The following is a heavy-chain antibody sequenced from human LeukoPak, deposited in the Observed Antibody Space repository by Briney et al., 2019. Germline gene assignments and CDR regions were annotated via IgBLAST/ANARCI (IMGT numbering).Heavy chain of an antibody. D-gene: IGHD4/OR15-4a*01. CDR1: GFTFSSYA. Sequence: PGGSLRLSCAASGFTFSSYAMSWVRQAPGKGLEWVSAFSGSGGSTYYAGSVKGRFTISRDNSKNTLYLQMNSLRAEDTAVYYCARRAGAYSHPYDYWGQGTLVTVSS. V-gene: IGHV3-23*01. J-gene: IGHJ4*02. CDR3: ARRAGAYSHPYDY. CDR2: FSGSGGST.